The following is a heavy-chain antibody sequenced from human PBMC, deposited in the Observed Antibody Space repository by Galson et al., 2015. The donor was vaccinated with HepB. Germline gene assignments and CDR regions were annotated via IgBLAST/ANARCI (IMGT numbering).Heavy chain of an antibody. Sequence: SLRLSCAASRFTFGDYYMSWIRQAPGKGLEWISAITPSGDNTYSADSMKGRFFISRDNSQNTLFLQMNSLRADDTAIYFCAKVFPEKTDGWYRQALYYFDSWGQGTRVTVSS. CDR3: AKVFPEKTDGWYRQALYYFDS. CDR1: RFTFGDYY. D-gene: IGHD6-19*01. J-gene: IGHJ4*02. V-gene: IGHV3-23*01. CDR2: ITPSGDNT.